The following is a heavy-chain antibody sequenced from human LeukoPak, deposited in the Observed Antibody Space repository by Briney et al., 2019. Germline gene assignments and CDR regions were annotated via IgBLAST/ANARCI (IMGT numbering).Heavy chain of an antibody. CDR1: GYTFTGYY. Sequence: EASVKVSCKASGYTFTGYYMHWVRQAPGQGLEWMGWINPNSGGTNYAQKFQGRVTMTRDTSISTAYMELSRLRSDDTAVYYCARVAPGWYDILTGYFGAVLTNPNWFDPWGQGTLVTVSS. J-gene: IGHJ5*02. CDR3: ARVAPGWYDILTGYFGAVLTNPNWFDP. D-gene: IGHD3-9*01. V-gene: IGHV1-2*02. CDR2: INPNSGGT.